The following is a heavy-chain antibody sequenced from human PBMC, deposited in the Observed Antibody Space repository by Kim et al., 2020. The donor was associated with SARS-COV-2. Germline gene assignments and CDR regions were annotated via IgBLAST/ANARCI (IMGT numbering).Heavy chain of an antibody. D-gene: IGHD6-13*01. CDR3: ARDYSSTLSLLFDY. Sequence: AASLKVRLTIARENAQNSLYLHMNSLGAEDTAVYYCARDYSSTLSLLFDYWGQGTLVTVSS. J-gene: IGHJ4*02. V-gene: IGHV3-21*01.